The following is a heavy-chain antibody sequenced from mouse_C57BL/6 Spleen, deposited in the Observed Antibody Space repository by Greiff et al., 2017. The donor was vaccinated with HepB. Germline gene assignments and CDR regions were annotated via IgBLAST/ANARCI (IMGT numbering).Heavy chain of an antibody. D-gene: IGHD4-1*01. CDR2: IDPSDSET. CDR3: ARSGTGVYFDY. Sequence: QVQLQQSGAELVRPGSSVKLSCKASGYTFTSYWMHWVKQRPIQGLEWIGNIDPSDSETHYNQKFKDKATLTVDKSSSTAYMQLSSLTSEDSAVYYCARSGTGVYFDYWGQGTTLTVSS. V-gene: IGHV1-52*01. J-gene: IGHJ2*01. CDR1: GYTFTSYW.